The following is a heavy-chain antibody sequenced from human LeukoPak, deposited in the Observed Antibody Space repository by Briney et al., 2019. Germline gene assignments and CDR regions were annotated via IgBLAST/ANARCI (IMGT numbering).Heavy chain of an antibody. CDR2: ISWNSGSI. D-gene: IGHD1-26*01. CDR3: AKGIIVGAPLGAFDN. J-gene: IGHJ3*02. CDR1: GFTFDDYA. Sequence: TGGSLRLSCAASGFTFDDYAMHWVRQAPGKGLEWVSGISWNSGSIGYADSVKGRFTISRDNAKNSLYLQMNSLRAEDTALYYCAKGIIVGAPLGAFDNWGQGTMVTVSS. V-gene: IGHV3-9*01.